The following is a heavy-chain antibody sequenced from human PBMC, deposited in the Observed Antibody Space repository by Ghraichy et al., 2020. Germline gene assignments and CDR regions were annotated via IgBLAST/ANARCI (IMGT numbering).Heavy chain of an antibody. D-gene: IGHD5-18*01. CDR3: ARGNSGYTLD. CDR2: IKSDGSYT. J-gene: IGHJ4*02. CDR1: GFPFSTYW. V-gene: IGHV3-74*01. Sequence: GGSLRLSCAASGFPFSTYWMHWVRQAPGEGPVWVSRIKSDGSYTNYADSVKGRFTISRDNAKNTIYLQMNSLRAEDTAVYYCARGNSGYTLDWGRGTRVTVSS.